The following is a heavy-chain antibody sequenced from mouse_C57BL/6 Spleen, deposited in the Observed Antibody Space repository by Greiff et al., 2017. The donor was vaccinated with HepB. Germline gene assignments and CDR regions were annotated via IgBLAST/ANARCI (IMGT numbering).Heavy chain of an antibody. CDR3: ARPLIYYYGSSYSY. CDR1: GYTFTSYW. CDR2: IDPSDSYT. J-gene: IGHJ2*01. V-gene: IGHV1-59*01. Sequence: VQLQQPGAELVRPGTSVKLSCKASGYTFTSYWMHWVKQRPGQGLEWIGVIDPSDSYTNYNQKFKGKATLTVDTSSSTAYMQLSSLTSEDSAVYYCARPLIYYYGSSYSYWGQGTTLTVSS. D-gene: IGHD1-1*01.